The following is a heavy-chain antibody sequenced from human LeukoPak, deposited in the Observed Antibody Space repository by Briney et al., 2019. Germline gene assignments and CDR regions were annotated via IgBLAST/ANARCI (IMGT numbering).Heavy chain of an antibody. J-gene: IGHJ4*02. CDR3: ARGGWSLDY. D-gene: IGHD6-19*01. Sequence: LETLSLTCTVSGGSMSSFYWSWFRQPPGKRLEWIGYIYYSGSTNYNPSLKSRVTISVDTSKNHFSLKLTSVTAADTAVYYCARGGWSLDYWGQGTLVTVSS. CDR2: IYYSGST. V-gene: IGHV4-59*01. CDR1: GGSMSSFY.